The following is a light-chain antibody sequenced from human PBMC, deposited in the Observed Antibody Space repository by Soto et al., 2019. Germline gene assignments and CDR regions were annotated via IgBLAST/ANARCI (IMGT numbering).Light chain of an antibody. V-gene: IGKV3-20*01. J-gene: IGKJ2*01. CDR3: QQYSSSPSYN. CDR2: GAS. CDR1: QSVSSSY. Sequence: EMVLTQSPGTLSLSPGERATLSCRASQSVSSSYLAWYQQKPGQAPRLLIYGASSSATGIPDRFSGSGSGTDFTLTISSLEPQDFAAYYCQQYSSSPSYNFRQGTKLEIK.